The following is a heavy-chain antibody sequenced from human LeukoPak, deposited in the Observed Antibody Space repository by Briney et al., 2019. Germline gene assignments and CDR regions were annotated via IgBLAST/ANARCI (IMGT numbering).Heavy chain of an antibody. D-gene: IGHD2-2*01. CDR2: IHNSSSTI. CDR3: VRGLSGYCTSTSCYGGYYFDY. CDR1: GFTFSSYS. J-gene: IGHJ4*02. Sequence: PGGSLRLSCAASGFTFSSYSINWVRQAPGKGLEWISYIHNSSSTIYYADSVKGRFTVSRDNAKSSLYLQMNSLRDEDTAVYYCVRGLSGYCTSTSCYGGYYFDYWGQGTLVTVSS. V-gene: IGHV3-48*02.